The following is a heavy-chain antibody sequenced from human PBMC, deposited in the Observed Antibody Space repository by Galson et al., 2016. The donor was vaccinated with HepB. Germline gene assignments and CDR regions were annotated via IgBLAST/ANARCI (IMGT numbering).Heavy chain of an antibody. J-gene: IGHJ4*02. V-gene: IGHV3-23*01. CDR2: ISGSGGST. CDR1: GFTFSSYA. CDR3: VKGASRGWLQLQASYFDY. Sequence: SLRLSCAASGFTFSSYAMSWVRQAPGKGLEWVSIISGSGGSTYYADSVKGRFTISRDNSKNTLDLQMNSLRAEDTAVYYRVKGASRGWLQLQASYFDYRGQGTLVTVSS. D-gene: IGHD5-24*01.